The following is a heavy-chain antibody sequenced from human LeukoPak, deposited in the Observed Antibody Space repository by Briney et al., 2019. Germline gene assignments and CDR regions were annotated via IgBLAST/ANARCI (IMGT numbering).Heavy chain of an antibody. CDR1: GGSISSYY. J-gene: IGHJ4*02. D-gene: IGHD3-22*01. Sequence: SETLSLTCTVSGGSISSYYWSWIRQPPGKGLEWIGYIYYCGSTNYNPYLKSRVTISGDTSKSQCSLKLSSVTAADTAVYYCARDLYRIVVVPHYFDYWGQGTLVTVSS. CDR2: IYYCGST. V-gene: IGHV4-59*01. CDR3: ARDLYRIVVVPHYFDY.